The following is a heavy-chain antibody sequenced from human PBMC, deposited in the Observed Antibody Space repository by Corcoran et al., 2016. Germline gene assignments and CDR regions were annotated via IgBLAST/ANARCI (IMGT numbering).Heavy chain of an antibody. Sequence: QLQLQESGPGLVKPWETLSPTCTVSGGSISSSSYYWGWIRQPPGKGLEWIGSIYYSGSTYYNPSLKSRVTISVNTSKNQFSLKLSSVTAADTAVYYCAGDQAVAGKGFDYWGQGTLVTVSS. V-gene: IGHV4-39*07. CDR3: AGDQAVAGKGFDY. J-gene: IGHJ4*02. CDR2: IYYSGST. CDR1: GGSISSSSYY. D-gene: IGHD6-19*01.